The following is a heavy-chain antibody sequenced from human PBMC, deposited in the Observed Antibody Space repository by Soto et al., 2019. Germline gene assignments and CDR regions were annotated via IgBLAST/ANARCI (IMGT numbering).Heavy chain of an antibody. Sequence: GGSLRLSCTASGFTFGDYAMSWFRQAPGKGLEWVGFIRSKAYGGTTEYAASVKGRFTISRDDSKSIAYLQMNSLKTEDTAVYYCTRDRLLTGYNRKYYYYYMDVWGKGTTVTVSS. CDR2: IRSKAYGGTT. CDR3: TRDRLLTGYNRKYYYYYMDV. CDR1: GFTFGDYA. D-gene: IGHD3-9*01. J-gene: IGHJ6*03. V-gene: IGHV3-49*03.